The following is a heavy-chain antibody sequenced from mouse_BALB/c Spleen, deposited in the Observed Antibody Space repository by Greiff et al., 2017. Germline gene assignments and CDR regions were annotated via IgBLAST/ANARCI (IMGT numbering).Heavy chain of an antibody. Sequence: VQLKQSGAELVKPGASVKLSCTASGFNIKDTYMHWVKQRPEQGLEWIGRIDPANGNTKYDPKFQGKATITADTSSNTAYLQLSSLTSEDTAVYCCGYGSSYFDYWGQGTTLTVSS. CDR3: GYGSSYFDY. CDR1: GFNIKDTY. CDR2: IDPANGNT. D-gene: IGHD1-1*01. V-gene: IGHV14-3*02. J-gene: IGHJ2*01.